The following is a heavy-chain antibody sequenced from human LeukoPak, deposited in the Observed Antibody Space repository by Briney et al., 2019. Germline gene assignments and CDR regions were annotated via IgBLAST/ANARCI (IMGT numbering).Heavy chain of an antibody. J-gene: IGHJ4*02. Sequence: GGSLRLSCAASGFTFSDSAFHWVRQASGKGLEWVGRIRSKPNSYATAYTASVKGRFTISRDHSKNMAYLQMNSLNTEDTAMYYCTRHLIGSTPFDYWGQGTLVSVSS. V-gene: IGHV3-73*01. CDR1: GFTFSDSA. CDR3: TRHLIGSTPFDY. D-gene: IGHD2-15*01. CDR2: IRSKPNSYAT.